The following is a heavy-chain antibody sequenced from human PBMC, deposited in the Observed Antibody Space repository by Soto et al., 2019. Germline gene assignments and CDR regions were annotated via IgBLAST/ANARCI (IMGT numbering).Heavy chain of an antibody. Sequence: QVQLVESGGGLVKPGGSLRLSCAASGFTFSDYYMSWIRQAPGKGLEWVSYISSGGGTIYYADSVKGRFTISRDNAKSSLYLQMKSLRAEDTAVYYCAREYCSGGSCYQYFQHWGQGTLVTVSS. CDR2: ISSGGGTI. D-gene: IGHD2-15*01. CDR1: GFTFSDYY. CDR3: AREYCSGGSCYQYFQH. J-gene: IGHJ1*01. V-gene: IGHV3-11*01.